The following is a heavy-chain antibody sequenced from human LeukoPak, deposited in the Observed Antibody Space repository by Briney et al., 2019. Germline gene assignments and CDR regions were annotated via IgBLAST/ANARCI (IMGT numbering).Heavy chain of an antibody. CDR2: ISGSGGVT. V-gene: IGHV3-23*01. CDR1: GFGFSSYG. D-gene: IGHD3-16*01. J-gene: IGHJ3*02. CDR3: AKDRLTLSAFDI. Sequence: GGSLRLSCAASGFGFSSYGMSWVRQAPGKGLEWVSGISGSGGVTYYADSVKGRFTISRDNSKNMLYLQINSLRAEDTAVYYCAKDRLTLSAFDIWGQGTMVTVSS.